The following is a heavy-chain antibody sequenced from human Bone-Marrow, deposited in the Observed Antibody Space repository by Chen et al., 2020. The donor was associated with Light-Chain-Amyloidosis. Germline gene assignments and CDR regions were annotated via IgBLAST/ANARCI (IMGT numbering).Heavy chain of an antibody. V-gene: IGHV3-9*01. CDR3: AKDWKWGSDAFDV. CDR2: ITWNSGSL. J-gene: IGHJ3*01. D-gene: IGHD1-26*01. CDR1: GFTFEDYA. Sequence: EMQLVESGGDLVQPGKSLRLSCAASGFTFEDYAMHWVRQSPWKGLEWVSSITWNSGSLVYADSVKGRFTISRDNAKNFVYLQMDGLRPEDTALYYCAKDWKWGSDAFDVWGQGTKVTVSS.